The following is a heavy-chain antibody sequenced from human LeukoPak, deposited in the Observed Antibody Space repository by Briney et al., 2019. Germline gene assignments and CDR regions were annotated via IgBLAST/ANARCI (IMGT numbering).Heavy chain of an antibody. CDR1: GFTFRHCY. CDR2: IKQDGSYQ. D-gene: IGHD2-2*01. Sequence: GGSLRLSCAASGFTFRHCYMSWVRQAPGEGLEWVANIKQDGSYQFYLDSVKGRFTISRDNAKNALYLQMHSLRVEDTAVYYCARESIVVVPTTMDDASDIWGQGTMVTVSS. CDR3: ARESIVVVPTTMDDASDI. V-gene: IGHV3-7*01. J-gene: IGHJ3*02.